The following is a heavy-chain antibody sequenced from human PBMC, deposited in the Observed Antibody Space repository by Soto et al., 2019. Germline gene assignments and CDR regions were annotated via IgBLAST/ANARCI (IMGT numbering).Heavy chain of an antibody. CDR1: GFTFSSYG. J-gene: IGHJ4*02. D-gene: IGHD4-17*01. V-gene: IGHV3-30*18. CDR3: AKGDTVTTGKYYFDY. Sequence: QVQLVESGGGVVQPGRSLRLSCAASGFTFSSYGMHWVRQAPGKGLEWVAVISNDGSNKYYADSVKGRFTISRDNSKKTLYLRMNSLRAEDTAVYYCAKGDTVTTGKYYFDYWGQGTLVTVSS. CDR2: ISNDGSNK.